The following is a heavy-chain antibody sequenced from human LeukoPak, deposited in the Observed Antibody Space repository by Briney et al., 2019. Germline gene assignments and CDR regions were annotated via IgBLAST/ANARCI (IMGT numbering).Heavy chain of an antibody. D-gene: IGHD4-23*01. J-gene: IGHJ4*02. CDR3: ARETVVTLYSGGTFDY. CDR1: GYTFTSYG. Sequence: ASVKVSCKASGYTFTSYGISWVRQAPGQGLEWMGWISAYNGNTNYAQKLLGRVTMTSDTSTSTAYMELSSLRSDDTAVYYCARETVVTLYSGGTFDYWGQGTLVTVSS. CDR2: ISAYNGNT. V-gene: IGHV1-18*01.